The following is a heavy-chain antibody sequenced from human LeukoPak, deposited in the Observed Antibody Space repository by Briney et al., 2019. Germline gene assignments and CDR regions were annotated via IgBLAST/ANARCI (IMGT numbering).Heavy chain of an antibody. J-gene: IGHJ4*02. Sequence: GESLRLSCAASGFTFSSYSMNWVRQAPGKGLEWVSSISSSSSYIYYADPVKGRFTISRDNAKNSLYLQMNSLRAEDTAVYYCAMSRDGYNFYWGQGTLVTVSS. D-gene: IGHD5-24*01. CDR1: GFTFSSYS. V-gene: IGHV3-21*01. CDR2: ISSSSSYI. CDR3: AMSRDGYNFY.